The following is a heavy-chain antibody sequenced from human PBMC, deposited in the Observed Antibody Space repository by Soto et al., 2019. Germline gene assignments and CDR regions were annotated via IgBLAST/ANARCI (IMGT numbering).Heavy chain of an antibody. CDR1: GDSISRYY. CDR3: AKQLSAWLRMEAFDV. D-gene: IGHD5-12*01. Sequence: QVQLQESGPGLVKPSETLSLTCTVSGDSISRYYWSWIRQPPGKGLEWIGYAYYGGNTNYNPSLKSRVTISVDVSQRQFALKLNSVTVADTAVYYCAKQLSAWLRMEAFDVWGPGTMVTVSS. V-gene: IGHV4-59*08. J-gene: IGHJ3*01. CDR2: AYYGGNT.